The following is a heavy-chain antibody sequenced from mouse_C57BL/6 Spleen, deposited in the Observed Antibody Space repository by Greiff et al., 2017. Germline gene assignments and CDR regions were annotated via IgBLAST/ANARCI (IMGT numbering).Heavy chain of an antibody. V-gene: IGHV1-63*01. CDR2: IYPGGGYT. CDR3: ASNYDYDGAWFAY. CDR1: GYTFTNYW. Sequence: QVHVKQSGAELVRPGTSVKMSCKASGYTFTNYWIGWAKQRPGHGLEWIGDIYPGGGYTNYNEKFKGKATLTADKSSSTAYMQFSSLTSEDSAIYYCASNYDYDGAWFAYWGQGTLVTVSA. J-gene: IGHJ3*01. D-gene: IGHD2-4*01.